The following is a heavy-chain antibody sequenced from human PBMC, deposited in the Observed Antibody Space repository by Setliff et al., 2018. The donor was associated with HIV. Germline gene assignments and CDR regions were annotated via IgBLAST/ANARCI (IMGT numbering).Heavy chain of an antibody. V-gene: IGHV1-18*04. CDR3: ARDVVPTSEYHTFHS. CDR2: SSGYNSDT. CDR1: GYTFTNYG. Sequence: GASVKVSCKASGYTFTNYGISWLRQAPGQGLEWMGWSSGYNSDTKYAEKVQGRVTMTTDTSTGTAYMELRSLRSDDTAVYYCARDVVPTSEYHTFHSWGQGSLGTVAS. J-gene: IGHJ4*02. D-gene: IGHD6-6*01.